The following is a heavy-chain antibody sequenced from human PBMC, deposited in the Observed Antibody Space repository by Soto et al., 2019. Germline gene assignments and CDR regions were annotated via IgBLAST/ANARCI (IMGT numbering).Heavy chain of an antibody. Sequence: ASVKVSCKVSGYTLTELSMHWVRQAPGKGLEWMGGFDPEDGETIYAQKFQGRVTMTEDTSTDTAYMELSSLRSEDTAVYYCATEAFYGFWSGYYNYWGQGTLVTVSS. V-gene: IGHV1-24*01. J-gene: IGHJ4*02. D-gene: IGHD3-3*01. CDR3: ATEAFYGFWSGYYNY. CDR1: GYTLTELS. CDR2: FDPEDGET.